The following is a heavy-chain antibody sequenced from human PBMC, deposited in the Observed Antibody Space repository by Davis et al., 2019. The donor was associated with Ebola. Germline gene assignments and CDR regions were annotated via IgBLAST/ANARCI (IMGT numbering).Heavy chain of an antibody. CDR1: GFTFSTYE. V-gene: IGHV3-48*03. CDR3: ARAIVDSGNYLDY. D-gene: IGHD1-26*01. CDR2: ISSSGSTI. J-gene: IGHJ4*02. Sequence: GESLKISCAASGFTFSTYEMKWVRQAPGKGLEWVSYISSSGSTIYYADAVKGRFTISRDNAKNSLYLQMDSLRAEDTAVYYCARAIVDSGNYLDYWGQGTLVTVSS.